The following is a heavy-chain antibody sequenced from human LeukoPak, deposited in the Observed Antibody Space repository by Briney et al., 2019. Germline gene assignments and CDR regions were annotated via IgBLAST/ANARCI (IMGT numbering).Heavy chain of an antibody. J-gene: IGHJ4*02. V-gene: IGHV1-69*06. CDR3: ARGTGRYCSGGSCLVDY. CDR2: IIPIFGTA. Sequence: ASVKVSCKASGGTFSSYAISWVRQSPGQGLEWMGGIIPIFGTANYAQKFQGRVTITADKSTSTAYMELSSLRSEDTAVYYCARGTGRYCSGGSCLVDYWGQGTLVTVSS. CDR1: GGTFSSYA. D-gene: IGHD2-15*01.